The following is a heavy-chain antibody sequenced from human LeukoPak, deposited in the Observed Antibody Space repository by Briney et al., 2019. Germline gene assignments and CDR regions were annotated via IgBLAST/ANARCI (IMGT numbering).Heavy chain of an antibody. CDR2: IKHDGSEK. CDR1: GLTFSDYW. CDR3: ATDRGLR. J-gene: IGHJ6*04. Sequence: GGSLSLSCAASGLTFSDYWMYWVRQAPGKGLEWVANIKHDGSEKYYVDSVKGRFTISRDNAKNSLYLQMNSLRVEDTAVYYCATDRGLRWGKGTTVTVSS. V-gene: IGHV3-7*03.